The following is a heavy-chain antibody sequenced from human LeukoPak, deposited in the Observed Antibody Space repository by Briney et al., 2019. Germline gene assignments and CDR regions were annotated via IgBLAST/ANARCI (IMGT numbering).Heavy chain of an antibody. Sequence: PGGSLRLSCAASGFTFSSYAMHWVRQAPGKGLEWVAVISYDGSNKYYADSVKGRFTISRDNSKNTLYLQMNSLRAEDTAVYYCARGFRHAFDIWGQGTMVTVSS. J-gene: IGHJ3*02. CDR1: GFTFSSYA. CDR3: ARGFRHAFDI. CDR2: ISYDGSNK. V-gene: IGHV3-30*04.